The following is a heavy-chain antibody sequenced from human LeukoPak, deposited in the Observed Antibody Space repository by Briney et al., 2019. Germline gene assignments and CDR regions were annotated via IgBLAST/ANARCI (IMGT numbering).Heavy chain of an antibody. V-gene: IGHV1-69*13. Sequence: RSSVKVSSKASGGSFSGYAICWLRQAPGQGLEWMGGIIPIFGTANYAQKFQGRVTITADESTSTAYMKLSSLRAEDTAVYYCARDEKEALYYGSATRAFDIWGQGTMVTVSS. CDR1: GGSFSGYA. J-gene: IGHJ3*02. CDR3: ARDEKEALYYGSATRAFDI. CDR2: IIPIFGTA. D-gene: IGHD3-10*01.